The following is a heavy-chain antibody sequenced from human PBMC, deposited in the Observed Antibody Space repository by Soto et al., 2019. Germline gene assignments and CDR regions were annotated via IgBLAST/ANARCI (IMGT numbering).Heavy chain of an antibody. CDR1: VGSISSGGYY. J-gene: IGHJ4*01. CDR2: IYYGGST. D-gene: IGHD3-22*01. V-gene: IGHV4-31*03. CDR3: ARGGYYYENSRKNAYDY. Sequence: TLSLTCTFSVGSISSGGYYWSWMRQHPWKGLEWIGYIYYGGSTYYNPSLKSRATISGDTSKNQFSLKMSSVTAADTAVYYCARGGYYYENSRKNAYDYWGQGSLVIVSS.